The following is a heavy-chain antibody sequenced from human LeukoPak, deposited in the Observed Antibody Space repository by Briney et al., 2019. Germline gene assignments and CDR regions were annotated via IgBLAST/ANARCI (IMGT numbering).Heavy chain of an antibody. CDR3: AKSSWIQFNVLFLTSSGVFDY. D-gene: IGHD5-18*01. CDR2: ISGSGGST. Sequence: PGGSLRLSCAASGFTFSSYAMSWVRQAPGKGLEWVSAISGSGGSTYYADSVKGRFTISRDNSKNTLYLQMNSLRAEDTAVYYCAKSSWIQFNVLFLTSSGVFDYWGQGTLVTVSS. J-gene: IGHJ4*02. V-gene: IGHV3-23*01. CDR1: GFTFSSYA.